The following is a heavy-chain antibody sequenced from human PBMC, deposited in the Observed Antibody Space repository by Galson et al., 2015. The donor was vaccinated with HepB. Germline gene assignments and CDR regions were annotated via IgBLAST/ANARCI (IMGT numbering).Heavy chain of an antibody. D-gene: IGHD3-3*01. J-gene: IGHJ6*03. V-gene: IGHV1-18*01. CDR2: ISAYNGNT. CDR1: GSTFTSYG. CDR3: ARVSFWSGYYYYYMDV. Sequence: SVTVSCKASGSTFTSYGISWVRQAPGQGLEWMGWISAYNGNTNYAQKLQGRVTMTTDTSTSTAYMELRSLRSDDTAVYYCARVSFWSGYYYYYMDVWGKGTTVTVSS.